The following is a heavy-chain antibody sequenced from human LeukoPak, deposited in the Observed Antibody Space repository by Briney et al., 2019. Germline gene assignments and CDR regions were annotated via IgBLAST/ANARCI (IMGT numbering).Heavy chain of an antibody. CDR2: ISWNSGSI. D-gene: IGHD2-8*01. J-gene: IGHJ4*02. V-gene: IGHV3-9*01. CDR3: ARDLNGPDY. Sequence: GGSLRLSCAASGFTFSSYWMSWVRQAPGKGLEWVSGISWNSGSIGYADSVKGRFTISRDNAKNTLYLQMNSLRAEDTAMYYCARDLNGPDYWGQGTLVTVSS. CDR1: GFTFSSYW.